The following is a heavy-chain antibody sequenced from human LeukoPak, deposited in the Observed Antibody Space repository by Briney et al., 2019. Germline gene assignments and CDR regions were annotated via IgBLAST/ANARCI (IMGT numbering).Heavy chain of an antibody. CDR2: ISYNGRT. CDR1: GVSINSGDYY. CDR3: AREYYDILTGYYRGFDY. V-gene: IGHV4-30-4*08. Sequence: PSETLSRTCTVSGVSINSGDYYWSWIRQPPGKGLEWIGYISYNGRTFYNPSLNSRVTISLDTSKNHFSLKLTSVTAADTAVYYCAREYYDILTGYYRGFDYWGQGTLVTVSS. D-gene: IGHD3-9*01. J-gene: IGHJ4*02.